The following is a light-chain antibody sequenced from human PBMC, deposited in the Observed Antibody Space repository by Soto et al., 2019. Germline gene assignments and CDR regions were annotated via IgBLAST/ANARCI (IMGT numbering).Light chain of an antibody. CDR2: DVS. J-gene: IGLJ2*01. Sequence: QSALTQPRSVSGSPGQSVTISCTGTSSDVGGYNYVSWYQKYPGKAPRLMIYDVSKRPSGVPDRFSGSKSGNTASLTISRLQAEDEADYYCCSHAGSFTLVFGGGTKLTVL. CDR1: SSDVGGYNY. V-gene: IGLV2-11*01. CDR3: CSHAGSFTLV.